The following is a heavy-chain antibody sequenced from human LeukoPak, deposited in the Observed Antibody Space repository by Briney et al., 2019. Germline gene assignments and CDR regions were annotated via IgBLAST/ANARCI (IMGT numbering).Heavy chain of an antibody. J-gene: IGHJ5*02. V-gene: IGHV4-34*01. CDR3: ARGRDSYGFDP. CDR2: INHSGST. Sequence: SETLSLTCAVYGGSFSGYYWSWIRQPPGKGLEWIGEINHSGSTNYNPSLKSRVTISVDTSKNQFSLKLSSVTAADTAVYYCARGRDSYGFDPWGQGTLVTVSS. D-gene: IGHD5-18*01. CDR1: GGSFSGYY.